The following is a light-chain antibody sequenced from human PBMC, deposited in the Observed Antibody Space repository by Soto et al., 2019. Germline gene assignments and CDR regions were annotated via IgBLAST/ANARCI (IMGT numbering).Light chain of an antibody. CDR3: QQNILYPFP. V-gene: IGKV1-5*03. CDR1: QSISSW. CDR2: KAS. Sequence: DIQMTQSPSTQSASVGDRVTIACRASQSISSWLAWYQQKPGKAPKLLIYKASSLESGVPSRFSGSGSGTKFPFAITALKPKNLEIYTVQQNILYPFPFGPGTKV. J-gene: IGKJ3*01.